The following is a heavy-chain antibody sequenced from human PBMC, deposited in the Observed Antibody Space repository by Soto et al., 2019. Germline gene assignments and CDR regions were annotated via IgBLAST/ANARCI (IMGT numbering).Heavy chain of an antibody. CDR2: INHSGST. Sequence: SETLSLTCAVYGGSFSGYYWSWIRQPPGKGLEWIGEINHSGSTNYNPSLKSRVTISVDTSKNQFSLKLSSVTAADTAVYYCARSVIKSERPDPRLDYWGQGTLVTVSS. CDR3: ARSVIKSERPDPRLDY. V-gene: IGHV4-34*01. J-gene: IGHJ4*02. CDR1: GGSFSGYY. D-gene: IGHD3-10*01.